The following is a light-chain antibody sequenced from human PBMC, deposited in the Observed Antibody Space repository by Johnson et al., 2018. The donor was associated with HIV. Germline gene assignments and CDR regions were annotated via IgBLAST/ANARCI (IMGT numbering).Light chain of an antibody. J-gene: IGLJ1*01. CDR2: RNN. V-gene: IGLV1-44*01. CDR1: SSNIGSSP. Sequence: QSVLTQPPSASGTPGQRVTISCSGSSSNIGSSPVNWYQQLPGTAPKLLIYRNNQRPSGVPDRFSGSKSGTSASLAISGLQAEDEADYYCAAWDDSLNGSYVFGTGTKVTVL. CDR3: AAWDDSLNGSYV.